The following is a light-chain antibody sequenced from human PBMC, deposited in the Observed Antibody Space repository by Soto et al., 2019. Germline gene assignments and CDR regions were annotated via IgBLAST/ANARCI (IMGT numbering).Light chain of an antibody. CDR3: QQRSNWPLT. J-gene: IGKJ4*01. V-gene: IGKV3-11*01. CDR2: DAS. CDR1: QSVSRY. Sequence: EIVLTQSPATLSLYPGERATLSCRASQSVSRYLAWYQQKPGQAPRLPIYDASNRAIGIPARFSGSGSGTDFTLTISSLEPEDFAVYYCQQRSNWPLTFGGGNKVEIK.